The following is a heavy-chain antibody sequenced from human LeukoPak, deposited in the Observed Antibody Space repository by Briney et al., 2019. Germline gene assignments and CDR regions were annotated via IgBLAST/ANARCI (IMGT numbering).Heavy chain of an antibody. Sequence: PPETLSLTCTVSAGSISSGGYYCSWIRQPPGKGLEWIAKINYSGSTYYNPSLKSRVTISVDTSKNRFSLKVSAVTAADTAVYYCARLPRTGLVVRDSGEDYWGQGTPVTVSS. CDR3: ARLPRTGLVVRDSGEDY. D-gene: IGHD3/OR15-3a*01. CDR2: INYSGST. J-gene: IGHJ4*02. V-gene: IGHV4-39*01. CDR1: AGSISSGGYY.